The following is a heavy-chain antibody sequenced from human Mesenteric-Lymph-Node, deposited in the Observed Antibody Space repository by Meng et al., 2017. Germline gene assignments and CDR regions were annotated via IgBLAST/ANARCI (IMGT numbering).Heavy chain of an antibody. J-gene: IGHJ4*02. V-gene: IGHV3-72*01. D-gene: IGHD4-23*01. CDR1: GFTLSDHY. CDR3: ATGLSGGNDVGY. CDR2: SRDKSRSYTT. Sequence: VHLVVSGGGVVQPGRYLRLSCAASGFTLSDHYMDWVRQAPGKGLEWVGRSRDKSRSYTTEYAASVKGRFTISRDDSQNSLFLQMNSLKTEDTAVYYCATGLSGGNDVGYWGQGTLVTVSS.